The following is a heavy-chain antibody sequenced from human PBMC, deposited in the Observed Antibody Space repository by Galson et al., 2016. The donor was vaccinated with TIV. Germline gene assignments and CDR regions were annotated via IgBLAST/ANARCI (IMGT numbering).Heavy chain of an antibody. CDR2: IYYSGSA. D-gene: IGHD2-15*01. Sequence: SETLSLTCTVSGDSVASGYSYWAWVRQPPGKGLLWFGGIYYSGSASYNPSLKSRVTISVDTSKNQFSLRLSSVTAADTAVYYCARHRLSVPAAHDYWGQGTLVSVSS. CDR3: ARHRLSVPAAHDY. V-gene: IGHV4-39*01. J-gene: IGHJ4*02. CDR1: GDSVASGYSY.